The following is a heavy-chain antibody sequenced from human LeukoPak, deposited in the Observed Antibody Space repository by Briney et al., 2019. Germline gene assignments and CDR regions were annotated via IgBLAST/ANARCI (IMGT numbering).Heavy chain of an antibody. V-gene: IGHV4-34*01. CDR1: GGSFSGYY. D-gene: IGHD3-9*01. CDR2: INHSGST. CDR3: AREYFR. J-gene: IGHJ4*02. Sequence: PSETLSLTCAVYGGSFSGYYWSWIRQPPGKGLEWIGEINHSGSTNYNPSLKSRVTISVDKSKNQFSLKLSSVTAAETAVYYCAREYFRWGQGTLVTVSS.